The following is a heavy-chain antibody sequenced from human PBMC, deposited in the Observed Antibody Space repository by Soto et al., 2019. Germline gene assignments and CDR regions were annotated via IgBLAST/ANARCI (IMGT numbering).Heavy chain of an antibody. CDR3: ARDFRTYYYDSSGYYHYYYYGMDV. V-gene: IGHV3-13*01. J-gene: IGHJ6*02. D-gene: IGHD3-22*01. CDR1: GFTFSSYD. CDR2: IGTAGDT. Sequence: GGSLRLSCAASGFTFSSYDMHWVRQATGKGLEWVSAIGTAGDTYYPGSVKGRFTISRENAKNSLYLQMNSLRAEDTAVYYCARDFRTYYYDSSGYYHYYYYGMDVWGQGTTVTVSS.